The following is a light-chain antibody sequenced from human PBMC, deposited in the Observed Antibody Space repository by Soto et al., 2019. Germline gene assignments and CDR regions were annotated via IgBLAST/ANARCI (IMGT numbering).Light chain of an antibody. CDR2: SND. Sequence: QSVLTQPPSASGTPGQSVTISCSGSSSNIGDNTVNWYQQLPGTAPKLLIYSNDQCSSGVPDRFSGSKSGTSASLAISGLQSEDEADYYCAVWDDSLDGLVFGGGTKLTVL. CDR1: SSNIGDNT. V-gene: IGLV1-44*01. CDR3: AVWDDSLDGLV. J-gene: IGLJ2*01.